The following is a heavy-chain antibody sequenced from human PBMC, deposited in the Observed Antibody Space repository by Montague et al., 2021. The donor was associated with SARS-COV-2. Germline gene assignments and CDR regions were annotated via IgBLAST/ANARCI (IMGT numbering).Heavy chain of an antibody. V-gene: IGHV4-39*07. CDR3: ARGRRRYNWRDETSYYYGMDV. CDR2: ISYTGST. J-gene: IGHJ6*02. D-gene: IGHD1-20*01. Sequence: SETRSLTCTVSGGSISRSTSSWAWIRQPPGKGLGWIGSISYTGSTYYNPSLKSRVTISLDTSKNQFSLKLSSVTAADTAVYYCARGRRRYNWRDETSYYYGMDVWGQGTTVTVSS. CDR1: GGSISRSTSS.